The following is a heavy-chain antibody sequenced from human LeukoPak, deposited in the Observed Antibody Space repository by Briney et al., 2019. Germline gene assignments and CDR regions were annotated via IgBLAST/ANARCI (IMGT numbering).Heavy chain of an antibody. J-gene: IGHJ4*02. CDR3: ARVRKLYYYDSSGYFYSDQFDY. CDR1: GGSISNYY. V-gene: IGHV4-59*08. Sequence: SETLSLTCSVSGGSISNYYWSWIRQPPGKGLEWIGYIYYSGSTNYNPSLKSRVTISVDTSKNQFSLKLSSVTAADTAVYYCARVRKLYYYDSSGYFYSDQFDYWGQGTLVTVSS. D-gene: IGHD3-22*01. CDR2: IYYSGST.